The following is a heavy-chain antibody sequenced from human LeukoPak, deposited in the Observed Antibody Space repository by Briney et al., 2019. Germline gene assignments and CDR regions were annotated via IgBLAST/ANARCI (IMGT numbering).Heavy chain of an antibody. D-gene: IGHD3-3*01. V-gene: IGHV4-39*07. Sequence: SETLSLTCTVSGGSISSSSYYWGWIRQPPGKGLEWIGSIYYSGSTYYNPSLKSRVTISVDTSKNQFSLKLSSVTAADTAVYYCARDAPAYTYYDFWSGYYTLPGAFDIWGQGTMVTVSS. CDR1: GGSISSSSYY. CDR3: ARDAPAYTYYDFWSGYYTLPGAFDI. CDR2: IYYSGST. J-gene: IGHJ3*02.